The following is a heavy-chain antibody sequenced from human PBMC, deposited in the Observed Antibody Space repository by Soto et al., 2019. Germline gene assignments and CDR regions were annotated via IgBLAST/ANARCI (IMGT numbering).Heavy chain of an antibody. CDR1: GGTFSSYA. CDR3: ARGAVVVTAKAFDY. V-gene: IGHV1-69*13. CDR2: IIPIFGTA. D-gene: IGHD2-21*02. Sequence: ASVKVSCKASGGTFSSYAISWVRQAPGQGLEWMGGIIPIFGTANYAQKFQGRVTITADESTSTAYMELSSLRSEDTAVYYCARGAVVVTAKAFDYWGQGTLVTVS. J-gene: IGHJ4*02.